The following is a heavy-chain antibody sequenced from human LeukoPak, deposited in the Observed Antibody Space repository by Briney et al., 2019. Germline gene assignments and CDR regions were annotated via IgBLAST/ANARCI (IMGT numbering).Heavy chain of an antibody. CDR3: ARSNGRWDLLGNWFDP. V-gene: IGHV1-2*02. CDR1: EYTFAGYY. Sequence: ASVKVSGKASEYTFAGYYMLWVRQAPGQGLEWMGWIDPNSGRTKSAQKFQGRVSLTRDTSISTAYMELSGLTSDDMAVYYCARSNGRWDLLGNWFDPWGQGTQVTVSS. CDR2: IDPNSGRT. J-gene: IGHJ5*02. D-gene: IGHD1-26*01.